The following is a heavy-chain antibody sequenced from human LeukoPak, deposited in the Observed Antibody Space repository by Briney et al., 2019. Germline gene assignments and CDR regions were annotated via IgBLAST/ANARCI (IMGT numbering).Heavy chain of an antibody. CDR1: GFTFSSHG. D-gene: IGHD3-9*01. CDR3: AEGGKYDILTGYRRSRLLGDF. CDR2: IRYDGSNK. J-gene: IGHJ4*02. V-gene: IGHV3-30*02. Sequence: GGSLRLSCAASGFTFSSHGMHWVRQTPAKGLEWVAFIRYDGSNKYYADSVKGRFIISRDNSKNTLFLQMNSLRPEDTAVYYWAEGGKYDILTGYRRSRLLGDFWGREPWSPSPQ.